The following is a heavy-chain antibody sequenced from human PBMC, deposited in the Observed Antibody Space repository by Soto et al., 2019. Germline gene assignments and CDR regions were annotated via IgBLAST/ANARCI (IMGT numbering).Heavy chain of an antibody. CDR3: AKPVTTEYGFAYYYMDG. V-gene: IGHV3-23*01. J-gene: IGHJ6*03. CDR1: GFTFSSYA. Sequence: PGGSLRLSCAASGFTFSSYAMSWVRQAPGKGLEWVSAISGSGGSTYYADSVKGRFTISRDNSKNTLYLQMNSLRAEDTAVYYCAKPVTTEYGFAYYYMDGWGKGTTVTVSS. CDR2: ISGSGGST. D-gene: IGHD4-17*01.